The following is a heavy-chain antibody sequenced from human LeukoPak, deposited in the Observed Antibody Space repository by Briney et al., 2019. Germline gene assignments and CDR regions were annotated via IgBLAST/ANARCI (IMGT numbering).Heavy chain of an antibody. CDR2: IYPGDSDT. J-gene: IGHJ5*02. D-gene: IGHD3-9*01. Sequence: GESLKISCKGSGYSFTSYWIGWVRQMPGKGLEWMGIIYPGDSDTRYSPSFQGQVTISADKSISTAYLQWSSLTASDTAMYYCARRDYDILTGPANWFDPWGQGTLVTVSS. V-gene: IGHV5-51*01. CDR1: GYSFTSYW. CDR3: ARRDYDILTGPANWFDP.